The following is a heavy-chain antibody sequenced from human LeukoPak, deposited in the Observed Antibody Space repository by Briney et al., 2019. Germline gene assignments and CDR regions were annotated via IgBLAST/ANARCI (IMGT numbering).Heavy chain of an antibody. CDR1: GYTFTSYD. J-gene: IGHJ4*02. V-gene: IGHV1-8*01. D-gene: IGHD3-10*01. Sequence: ASVKVSCKASGYTFTSYDINWVRQATGQGLEWMGWMNPNSGNTGYAQKFQGRVTMTRNTSISTAYMELSSLRSEDTAVYYCARDLYGSGSYPSPFDYWGQGTLVTVSS. CDR2: MNPNSGNT. CDR3: ARDLYGSGSYPSPFDY.